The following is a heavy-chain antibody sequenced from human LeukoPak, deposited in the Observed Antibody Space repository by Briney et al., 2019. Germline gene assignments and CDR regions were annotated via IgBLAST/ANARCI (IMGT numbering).Heavy chain of an antibody. CDR3: VRDLGVDTSMIFFDY. J-gene: IGHJ4*02. V-gene: IGHV1-18*01. Sequence: GASVKVSCKASGYTFTSCGISRVRQAPGQELEWMGWISDYNGNTKTAQKFRGRVTLTTDTSTSTAYMELRSLRSDDTAVFYCVRDLGVDTSMIFFDYWGQGTLVTVSS. CDR2: ISDYNGNT. CDR1: GYTFTSCG. D-gene: IGHD5-18*01.